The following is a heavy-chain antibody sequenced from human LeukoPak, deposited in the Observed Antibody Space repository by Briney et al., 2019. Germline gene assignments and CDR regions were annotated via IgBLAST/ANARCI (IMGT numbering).Heavy chain of an antibody. Sequence: SETLSLTCSVSGVSISSSSSCWGWIRQPPGKGLEWIGSIYYGGNTYYNPSLKSRVTISVDTSKNQFSLKLTSVTAADTAVYYCARDGTSLNLAEFDFWGQGTLVTVSS. CDR3: ARDGTSLNLAEFDF. D-gene: IGHD1-14*01. CDR1: GVSISSSSSC. J-gene: IGHJ4*02. CDR2: IYYGGNT. V-gene: IGHV4-39*07.